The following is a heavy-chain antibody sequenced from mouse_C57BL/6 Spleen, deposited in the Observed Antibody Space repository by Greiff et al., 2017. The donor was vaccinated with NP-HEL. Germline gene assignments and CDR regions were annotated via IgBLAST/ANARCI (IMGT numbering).Heavy chain of an antibody. J-gene: IGHJ2*01. V-gene: IGHV5-9-1*02. Sequence: DVMLVESGEGLVKPGGSLKLSCAASGFTFSSYAMSWVRQTPEKRLEWVAYISSGGDYIYYADTVKGRFTISRDNARNTLYLQMSSLKSEDTAMYYCTRALITIGRYFDYWGQGTTLTVSS. D-gene: IGHD1-1*02. CDR3: TRALITIGRYFDY. CDR1: GFTFSSYA. CDR2: ISSGGDYI.